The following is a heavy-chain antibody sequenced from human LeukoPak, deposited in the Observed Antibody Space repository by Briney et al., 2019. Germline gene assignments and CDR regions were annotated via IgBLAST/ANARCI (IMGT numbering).Heavy chain of an antibody. CDR1: GGSISSSTYY. CDR2: INYSGST. Sequence: PSETLSLTCTVSGGSISSSTYYWRWVRQPPEKGLEWIGSINYSGSTYYSPYLRTRLNISVDTSKNQFPLKLNSVTAADTAVNYCASSGKYCSGGGCFPNYMDVWGKGTTVTVSS. CDR3: ASSGKYCSGGGCFPNYMDV. V-gene: IGHV4-39*01. J-gene: IGHJ6*03. D-gene: IGHD2-15*01.